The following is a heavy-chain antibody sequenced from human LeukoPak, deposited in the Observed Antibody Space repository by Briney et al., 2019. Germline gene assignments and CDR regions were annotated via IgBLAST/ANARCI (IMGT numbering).Heavy chain of an antibody. CDR3: ARVCSGASCYSGRAFDI. CDR2: INPNSGGT. CDR1: GYTFTGYY. V-gene: IGHV1-2*02. J-gene: IGHJ3*02. Sequence: AAVKVSCKASGYTFTGYYMHWERQAPGQGLEWMGWINPNSGGTNYAQKFQGRVTMTRDTSISTAYMELSRLRSDDTAVYYCARVCSGASCYSGRAFDIWGQGTMVSVSS. D-gene: IGHD2-15*01.